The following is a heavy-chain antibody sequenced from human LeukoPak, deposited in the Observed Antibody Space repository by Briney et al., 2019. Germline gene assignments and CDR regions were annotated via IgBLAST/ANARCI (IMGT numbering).Heavy chain of an antibody. Sequence: ASVKVSCKASGYTFTSHYMHWVRQAPGQGLEWMGIINPSGGSTSYARKFQGRVTMTRDTSTSTVYMELSSLRSEDTAVYYCARSSRGLGILIGYWGQGTLVTVS. CDR2: INPSGGST. CDR1: GYTFTSHY. D-gene: IGHD7-27*01. CDR3: ARSSRGLGILIGY. J-gene: IGHJ4*02. V-gene: IGHV1-46*01.